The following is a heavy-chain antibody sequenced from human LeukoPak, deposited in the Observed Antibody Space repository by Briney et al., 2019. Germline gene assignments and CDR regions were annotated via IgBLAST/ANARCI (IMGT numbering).Heavy chain of an antibody. D-gene: IGHD3-22*01. CDR1: GYTFTTYG. CDR2: ISAYNGNT. Sequence: ASVKVSCKTSGYTFTTYGISWVRQAPGQGLEWMGWISAYNGNTNYAQKLQGRVTMTTDASTSTAYMELRSLRSDDTAVYYCARDRGNYDSSDPLDYWGQGTLVTVSS. V-gene: IGHV1-18*01. CDR3: ARDRGNYDSSDPLDY. J-gene: IGHJ4*02.